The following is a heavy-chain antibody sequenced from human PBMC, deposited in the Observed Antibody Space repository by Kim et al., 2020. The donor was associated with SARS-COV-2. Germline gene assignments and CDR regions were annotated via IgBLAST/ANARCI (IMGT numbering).Heavy chain of an antibody. CDR2: ISYDGSNK. CDR3: ARDSWYGDYFGGPRGWYDY. Sequence: GGSLRLSCAASGFTFSSYAMHWVRQAPGKGLEWVAVISYDGSNKYYADSVKGRFTISRDNSKNTLYLQMNSLRAEDTAVYYCARDSWYGDYFGGPRGWYDYWGQGTLVTVSS. J-gene: IGHJ4*02. V-gene: IGHV3-30*04. CDR1: GFTFSSYA. D-gene: IGHD4-17*01.